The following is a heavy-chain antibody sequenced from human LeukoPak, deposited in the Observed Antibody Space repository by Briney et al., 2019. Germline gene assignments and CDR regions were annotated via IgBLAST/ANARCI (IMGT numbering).Heavy chain of an antibody. V-gene: IGHV5-51*01. CDR2: IYPRDPDT. CDR1: GYSFTTNW. CDR3: ARQYSGFDY. D-gene: IGHD2-21*01. Sequence: HGESLKISCKASGYSFTTNWIAWVRQMPGKGLECMGIIYPRDPDTRYSPSFQGQVTISADKSINTAYLQWSSLKASDTAMYYCARQYSGFDYWGQGTLVTVSS. J-gene: IGHJ4*02.